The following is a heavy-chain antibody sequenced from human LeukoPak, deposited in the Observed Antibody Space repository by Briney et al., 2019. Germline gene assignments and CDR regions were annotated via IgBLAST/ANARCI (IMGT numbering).Heavy chain of an antibody. J-gene: IGHJ4*02. CDR2: IIPILGIA. CDR3: AREHTSTMAEFDY. Sequence: GASVKVSCKASGGTFSSYAISWVRQAPGQGLEWMGRIIPILGIANYAQKFQGRVTITADKSTSTAYMELSSLRSEDTAVYYCAREHTSTMAEFDYWGQGTLVTVSS. V-gene: IGHV1-69*04. CDR1: GGTFSSYA. D-gene: IGHD3-10*01.